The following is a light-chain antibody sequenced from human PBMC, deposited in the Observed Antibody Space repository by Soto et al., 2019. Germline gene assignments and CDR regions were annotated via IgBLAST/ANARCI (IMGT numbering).Light chain of an antibody. J-gene: IGLJ2*01. Sequence: QSVLTQPASVSGSPGQSITISCTATSTDVGDYEYVAWYQQYTGKAPQLIIYEVFNRPSGVSNRFSGSKSGYTASLIISGLRAEDEADYYCSSYTSGATPIFGGGTKVTVL. CDR2: EVF. V-gene: IGLV2-14*01. CDR3: SSYTSGATPI. CDR1: STDVGDYEY.